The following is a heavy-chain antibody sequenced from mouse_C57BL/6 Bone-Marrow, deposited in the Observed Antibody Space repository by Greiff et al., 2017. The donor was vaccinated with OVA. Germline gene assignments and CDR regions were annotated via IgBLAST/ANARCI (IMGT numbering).Heavy chain of an antibody. D-gene: IGHD2-4*01. CDR1: GFNIKDDY. J-gene: IGHJ3*01. V-gene: IGHV14-4*01. CDR3: TTLIYYDYIAY. CDR2: IDPENGDT. Sequence: VQLKESGAELVRPGASVKLSCTASGFNIKDDYMPWVKQRPEQGLEWIGWIDPENGDTEYASKFQGKATITADTSSNTAYLQLSSLTSEDTAVYYCTTLIYYDYIAYWGQGTLVTVSA.